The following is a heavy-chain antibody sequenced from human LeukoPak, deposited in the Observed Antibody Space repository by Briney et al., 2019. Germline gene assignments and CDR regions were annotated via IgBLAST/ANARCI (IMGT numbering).Heavy chain of an antibody. V-gene: IGHV1-18*01. J-gene: IGHJ4*02. CDR1: GYTFTSYG. CDR2: ISAYNGNT. Sequence: GDSVKVSCKASGYTFTSYGISWVRQAPGQGLEWMGWISAYNGNTNYAQKLQGRVTMTTDTSTSTAYMELRSLRSDDTAVYYCARSDGYSSGLTPFDYWGQGTLVTVSS. CDR3: ARSDGYSSGLTPFDY. D-gene: IGHD6-19*01.